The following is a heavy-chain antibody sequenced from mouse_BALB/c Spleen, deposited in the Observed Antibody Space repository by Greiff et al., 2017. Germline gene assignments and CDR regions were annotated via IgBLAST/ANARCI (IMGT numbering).Heavy chain of an antibody. J-gene: IGHJ4*01. D-gene: IGHD2-4*01. V-gene: IGHV1-87*01. CDR1: GYTFTSYW. CDR2: IYPGDGDT. CDR3: ARSMITTGGYYYAMDY. Sequence: QVQLQQSGAELARPGASVKLSCKASGYTFTSYWMQWVNQRPGQGLEWIGAIYPGDGDTRYTQKFKGKATLTADKSSSTAYMQLSSLASEDSAVYYCARSMITTGGYYYAMDYWGQGTSVTVSS.